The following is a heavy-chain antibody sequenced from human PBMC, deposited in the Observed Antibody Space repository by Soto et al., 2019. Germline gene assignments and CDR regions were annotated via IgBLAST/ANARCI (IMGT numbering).Heavy chain of an antibody. CDR1: GYTFTIYY. Sequence: ASVNRSCQASGYTFTIYYMHWLRQAPGQGLEWMGIINPSGFSTSYAQKFQVRVTMTRDTSTSTVYMELSRLRSEDTAVYYCARGRGGSSDRDGYAGLDDWGQGTLVTLSS. CDR3: ARGRGGSSDRDGYAGLDD. D-gene: IGHD3-16*01. V-gene: IGHV1-46*01. CDR2: INPSGFST. J-gene: IGHJ4*02.